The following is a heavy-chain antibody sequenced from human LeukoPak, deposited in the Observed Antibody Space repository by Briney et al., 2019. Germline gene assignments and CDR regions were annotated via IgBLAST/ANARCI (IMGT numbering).Heavy chain of an antibody. CDR1: GGSINSGSDY. V-gene: IGHV4-39*01. CDR3: ARLDSSGWPKNDY. D-gene: IGHD6-19*01. Sequence: SETLSLTCTVSGGSINSGSDYWSWIRQPAGKGLKWIGSSEHSGSTYDNPALKSRVTISVDTSKNQFSLKLSSVIAADTAVYYCARLDSSGWPKNDYWGQGTLVTVS. CDR2: SEHSGST. J-gene: IGHJ4*02.